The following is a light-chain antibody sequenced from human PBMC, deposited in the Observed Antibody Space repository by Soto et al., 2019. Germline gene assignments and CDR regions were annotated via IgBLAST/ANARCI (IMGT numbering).Light chain of an antibody. CDR2: EVT. CDR3: SSYAGGKYV. V-gene: IGLV2-8*01. CDR1: SSDVGGYNY. Sequence: QSLLTQSPSASGSPGQSVTISCTGTSSDVGGYNYVSWYLQYPGKAPKLMIYEVTKRPSGVPDRFSGAKSGNTASLTVSGLQAEDEADYYCSSYAGGKYVFGTGTKVTVL. J-gene: IGLJ1*01.